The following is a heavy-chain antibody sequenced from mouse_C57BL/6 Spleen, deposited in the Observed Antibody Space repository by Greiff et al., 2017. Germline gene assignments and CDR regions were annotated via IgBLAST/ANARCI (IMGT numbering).Heavy chain of an antibody. Sequence: VQLQQPGAELVKPGASVKMSCKASGYTFTSYWITWVKQRPGQGLEWIGDIYPGSGSTNYNEKFKSKATLTVDTSSSTAYMQLSSLPSEDSAVYYCAASHSNYEGDYWGQGTTLTVSS. D-gene: IGHD2-5*01. CDR2: IYPGSGST. J-gene: IGHJ2*01. CDR1: GYTFTSYW. V-gene: IGHV1-55*01. CDR3: AASHSNYEGDY.